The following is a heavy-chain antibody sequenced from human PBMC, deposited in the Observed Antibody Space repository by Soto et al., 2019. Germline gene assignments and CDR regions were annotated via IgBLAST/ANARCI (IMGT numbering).Heavy chain of an antibody. D-gene: IGHD3-10*01. Sequence: EVQLVESGGGLVKPGGSLRLSCAASGFTFSSYSMNWVRQAPGKGLEWVSSISSSSSYIYYADSVKCRFTISRDNAKNSLYLQMNSLRAEDTAVYYCARDRYYYGSGSYYSNAFDIWGQGTMVTVSS. CDR3: ARDRYYYGSGSYYSNAFDI. V-gene: IGHV3-21*01. CDR1: GFTFSSYS. J-gene: IGHJ3*02. CDR2: ISSSSSYI.